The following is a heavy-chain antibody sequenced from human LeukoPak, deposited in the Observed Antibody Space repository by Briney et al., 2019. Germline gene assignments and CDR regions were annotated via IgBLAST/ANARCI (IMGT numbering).Heavy chain of an antibody. CDR1: GDSISSYY. CDR3: ARAHDFWSGYPYYYYYGMDV. D-gene: IGHD3-3*01. V-gene: IGHV4-59*01. J-gene: IGHJ6*02. CDR2: IYYSGST. Sequence: PSETLSLTCTVSGDSISSYYWSWIRQPPGKGLEWIGYIYYSGSTNYNPSLKSRVTISVDTSKNQFSLKLSSVTAADTAVYYCARAHDFWSGYPYYYYYGMDVWGQGTTVTVSS.